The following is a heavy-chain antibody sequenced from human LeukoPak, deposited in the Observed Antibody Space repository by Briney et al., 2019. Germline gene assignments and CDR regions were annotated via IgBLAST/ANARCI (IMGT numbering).Heavy chain of an antibody. D-gene: IGHD2-2*01. J-gene: IGHJ5*02. Sequence: SETLSLTCTVSGGSISSSSYYWGWIRQPPGKGLEWIGSIYYSGSTYYNPSLKSRVTISVDTSKNQFSLKLSSVTAADTAVYYCARHGLGYCSSTNCYALNPWGQGTQVTVSS. CDR2: IYYSGST. CDR1: GGSISSSSYY. V-gene: IGHV4-39*01. CDR3: ARHGLGYCSSTNCYALNP.